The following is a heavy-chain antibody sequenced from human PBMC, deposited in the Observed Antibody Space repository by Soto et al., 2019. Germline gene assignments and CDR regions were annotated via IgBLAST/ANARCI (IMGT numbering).Heavy chain of an antibody. CDR3: TTAGGYEFWSGDLYYFDY. J-gene: IGHJ4*02. V-gene: IGHV3-15*01. Sequence: EVQLVESGGGLVKPGGSLRLSCAASGFTFSNAWMSWVRQAPGKGLEWVGRIKSKTDGGTTDYAAPVKGRFTISRDDSKNTLYRQMNSLKTEDTAVYYCTTAGGYEFWSGDLYYFDYGGQGTLVTVSS. CDR1: GFTFSNAW. CDR2: IKSKTDGGTT. D-gene: IGHD3-3*01.